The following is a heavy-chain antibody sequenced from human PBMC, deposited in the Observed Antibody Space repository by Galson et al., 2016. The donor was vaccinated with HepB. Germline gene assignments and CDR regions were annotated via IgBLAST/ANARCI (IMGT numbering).Heavy chain of an antibody. Sequence: SGAEVKKPGESLRISCKASGYNFVNYYITWVRQMPGKGLEWMGRIDPSDSYTNYSPSFQGHGIISVDKSISTAYLQWSSLKTSDTAMYYCARHGTYGNYVLNWFDLWGQGTLVTVSS. CDR1: GYNFVNYY. CDR2: IDPSDSYT. V-gene: IGHV5-10-1*01. J-gene: IGHJ5*02. D-gene: IGHD4-11*01. CDR3: ARHGTYGNYVLNWFDL.